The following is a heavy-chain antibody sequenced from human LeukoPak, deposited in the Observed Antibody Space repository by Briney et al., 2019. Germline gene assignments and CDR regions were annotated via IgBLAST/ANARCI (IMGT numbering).Heavy chain of an antibody. CDR1: GFIFSNYA. J-gene: IGHJ5*02. CDR2: ITGRGDET. Sequence: GSLRLSCAASGFIFSNYALMWVRQAPGKGLEWVSSITGRGDETFYADSVKGRFSLSRDNSKNMLYLQMYSLGAEDTAIYYCAKGAAAGLVDWFDPWGQGTLVTVSS. V-gene: IGHV3-23*01. D-gene: IGHD6-13*01. CDR3: AKGAAAGLVDWFDP.